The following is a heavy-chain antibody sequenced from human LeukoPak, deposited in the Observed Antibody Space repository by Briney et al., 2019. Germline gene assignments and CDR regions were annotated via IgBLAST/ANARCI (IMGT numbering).Heavy chain of an antibody. J-gene: IGHJ4*02. Sequence: ASVNVSCKASGYTFSDYYMHWVRQAPGQGVEWMGWINPNSGGTNYAQQFQDRVTMTREPSLSTAYMELSRLRSDDPALYYLSRASYYYDSSGYPGYYSFYWGQGTLVTVSS. D-gene: IGHD3-22*01. CDR3: SRASYYYDSSGYPGYYSFY. CDR1: GYTFSDYY. CDR2: INPNSGGT. V-gene: IGHV1-2*02.